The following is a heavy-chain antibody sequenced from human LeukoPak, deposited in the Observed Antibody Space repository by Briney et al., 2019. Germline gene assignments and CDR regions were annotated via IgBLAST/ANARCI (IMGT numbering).Heavy chain of an antibody. V-gene: IGHV3-48*04. CDR2: ISSTSSAI. CDR1: GFTFSSYS. CDR3: ARVIGSYGDSAY. D-gene: IGHD3-16*01. Sequence: PGGSLRLSCAASGFTFSSYSMNWVRQAPGKGLEWLSYISSTSSAIYYADSLKGRFTISRGNAKNSLYLQIDSLRAEDTAVYYCARVIGSYGDSAYWGEGTLVTVSS. J-gene: IGHJ4*02.